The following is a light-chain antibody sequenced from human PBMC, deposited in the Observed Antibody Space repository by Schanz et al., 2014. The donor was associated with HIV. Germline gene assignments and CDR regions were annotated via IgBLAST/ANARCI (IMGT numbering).Light chain of an antibody. CDR2: AAS. CDR3: QQLSTYPKT. Sequence: DIQMTQSPSSLSASVGDRVTITCRASQSISSYLNWYQQKPGKAPKLLIYAASNLHSGVPSRFSGSGSGKEFTLTISSLQPEDFATYYCQQLSTYPKTFGQGTKVEI. V-gene: IGKV1-39*01. CDR1: QSISSY. J-gene: IGKJ1*01.